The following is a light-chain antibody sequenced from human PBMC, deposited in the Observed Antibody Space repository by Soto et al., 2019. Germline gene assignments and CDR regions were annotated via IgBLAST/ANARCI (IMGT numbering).Light chain of an antibody. CDR2: DAS. CDR1: QSINTW. Sequence: DIQMTQSPSTVSASVGHRVTITCRASQSINTWLAWYQQKPGKAPRVLIYDASSLQSGVPSRFSGSGSGTEFTLTISSLEPDDFATYYCQQYDGHFGQGTKLEIK. J-gene: IGKJ2*01. CDR3: QQYDGH. V-gene: IGKV1-5*01.